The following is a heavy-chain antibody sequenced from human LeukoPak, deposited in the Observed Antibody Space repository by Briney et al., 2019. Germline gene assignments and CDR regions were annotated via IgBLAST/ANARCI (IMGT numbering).Heavy chain of an antibody. J-gene: IGHJ4*02. V-gene: IGHV3-9*01. CDR2: ISWNSGSI. D-gene: IGHD5-24*01. CDR3: AKDMRYGYNSGELDY. Sequence: PGGSLRLSCAASGFTFDDYAMHWVRQAPGKGLEWVSGISWNSGSIGYADSVKGRFTISRDNAKNSLYLQMNSLRAEDTALYYCAKDMRYGYNSGELDYWGQGTLVTVSS. CDR1: GFTFDDYA.